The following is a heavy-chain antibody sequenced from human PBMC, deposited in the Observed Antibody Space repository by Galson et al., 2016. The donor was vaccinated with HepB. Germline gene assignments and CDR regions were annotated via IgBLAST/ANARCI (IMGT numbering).Heavy chain of an antibody. D-gene: IGHD4-11*01. J-gene: IGHJ6*03. Sequence: SLRLSCAASGFTFSSYAMHWVRRAPGKGLEWVAVIPYDGSNKYYADSVKGRFTISRDNSKNTLYLQMNSLRAEETAIYYCTRMLTLTTRPPYYYYMDVWGTGTTVTVSS. CDR3: TRMLTLTTRPPYYYYMDV. CDR1: GFTFSSYA. CDR2: IPYDGSNK. V-gene: IGHV3-30-3*01.